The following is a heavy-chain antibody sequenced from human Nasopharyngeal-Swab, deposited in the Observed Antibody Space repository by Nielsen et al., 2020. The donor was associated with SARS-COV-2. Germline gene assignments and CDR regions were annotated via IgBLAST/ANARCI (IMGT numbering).Heavy chain of an antibody. D-gene: IGHD3-10*01. V-gene: IGHV3-23*01. J-gene: IGHJ6*03. CDR2: ISGSGGST. Sequence: GGSLRLSCTASGFSLTTYVMNWVRQAPGKGLEWVSAISGSGGSTYYADSVKGRFTISRDNSKNALYLQMNSLRAEDTAVYFCAKGGYGSGSYYPHMDVWGKGTTVTVSS. CDR1: GFSLTTYV. CDR3: AKGGYGSGSYYPHMDV.